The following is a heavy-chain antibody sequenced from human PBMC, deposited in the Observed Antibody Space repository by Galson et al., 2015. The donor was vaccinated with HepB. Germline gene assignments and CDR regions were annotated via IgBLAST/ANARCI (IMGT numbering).Heavy chain of an antibody. Sequence: PALVKPTQTLTLTCSLSGLSISASGEGVGWIRQPPGKALEWLSLIYWDDTKRYRPSLENRLTITKDTSKNQVVLTMTNMDPVDTGTYYCAKLGNPFFESWGQGTPVTDSS. V-gene: IGHV2-5*02. CDR1: GLSISASGEG. D-gene: IGHD4-23*01. CDR2: IYWDDTK. CDR3: AKLGNPFFES. J-gene: IGHJ4*02.